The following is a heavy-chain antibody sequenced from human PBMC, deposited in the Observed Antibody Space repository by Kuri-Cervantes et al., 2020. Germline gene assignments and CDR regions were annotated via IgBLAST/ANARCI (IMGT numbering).Heavy chain of an antibody. CDR2: INHSGST. CDR1: GGSIISSSYY. J-gene: IGHJ5*02. D-gene: IGHD6-6*01. CDR3: ARAYSRSSYDWLDP. V-gene: IGHV4-39*01. Sequence: SETLSLTCTVSGGSIISSSYYWSWIRQPPGKGLEWIGEINHSGSTNYNPSLKSRVTISLDTSKNQFSLKLSSVTAADTAVYYCARAYSRSSYDWLDPWGQGTLVTVSS.